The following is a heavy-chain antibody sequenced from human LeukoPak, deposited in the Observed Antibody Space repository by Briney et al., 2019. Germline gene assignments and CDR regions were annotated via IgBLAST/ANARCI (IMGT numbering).Heavy chain of an antibody. Sequence: ESGPPLVKPTQTLTLTCTFSGFSLSISGVGVGWIRQPPGKALEWLARIDWDDDKYYSTSLKTRLTISKDTSKNQVVLTMTNMDPVDTATYYCARTLYYDILTGYLNWFDPWGQGTLVTVSS. CDR2: IDWDDDK. J-gene: IGHJ5*02. CDR1: GFSLSISGVG. CDR3: ARTLYYDILTGYLNWFDP. V-gene: IGHV2-70*11. D-gene: IGHD3-9*01.